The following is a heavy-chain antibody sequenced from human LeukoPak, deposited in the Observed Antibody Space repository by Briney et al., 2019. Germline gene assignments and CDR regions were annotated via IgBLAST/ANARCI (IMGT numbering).Heavy chain of an antibody. V-gene: IGHV3-11*01. CDR1: GFTFSDYY. CDR2: ISTSGTI. D-gene: IGHD3-10*01. CDR3: AREGLWFGEPHYYMDV. J-gene: IGHJ6*03. Sequence: GGSLRLSCATSGFTFSDYYMSWIRQAPGKGLEWVSYISTSGTIYNADSVRGRFTISRDNAKNSLYLQLNSLRAEDTAVYYCAREGLWFGEPHYYMDVWGKGTTVTVSS.